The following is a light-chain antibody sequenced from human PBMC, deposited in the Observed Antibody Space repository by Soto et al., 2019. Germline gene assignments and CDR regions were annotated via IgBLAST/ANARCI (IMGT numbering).Light chain of an antibody. CDR2: GAS. Sequence: EIVLTQSPGTLSLSPGERVTLSCRASQSVISNYLAWYQQRPGQPPRLLIYGASSRATGIPDRFSGSGSGTDFTLAISRLEPEDFAVYYCQQYGRSPGLFTFGPGTKVDIK. J-gene: IGKJ3*01. CDR3: QQYGRSPGLFT. CDR1: QSVISNY. V-gene: IGKV3-20*01.